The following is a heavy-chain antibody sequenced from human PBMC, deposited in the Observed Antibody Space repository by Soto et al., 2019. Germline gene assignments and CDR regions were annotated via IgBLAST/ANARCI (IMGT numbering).Heavy chain of an antibody. CDR2: ISGSGGST. CDR1: GFTFSSYA. CDR3: AKNYAAGNYGTYYYGMDV. Sequence: EVQLLESGGGLVQPGGSLRLSCAASGFTFSSYAMSWVRQAPGKGLEWVSAISGSGGSTYYADSVKGRFTISRDNSKNTLYLQMNSLRAEDTAVYYCAKNYAAGNYGTYYYGMDVWGQGTTVTVSS. V-gene: IGHV3-23*01. J-gene: IGHJ6*02. D-gene: IGHD1-7*01.